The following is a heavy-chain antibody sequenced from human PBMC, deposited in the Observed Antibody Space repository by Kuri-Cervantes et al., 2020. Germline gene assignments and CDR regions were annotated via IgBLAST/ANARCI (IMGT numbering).Heavy chain of an antibody. J-gene: IGHJ5*02. D-gene: IGHD4-11*01. CDR3: AHSSKRPGFDP. V-gene: IGHV2-5*02. Sequence: SGPSLVNPPHPLTLTCTFSGFALHTRGVGVGWVRQPPVKAPEWLALIYWDDDKRYSPSLKSRLTITKDTSKNQVVLTMTNMDPVDTATYYCAHSSKRPGFDPWGQGTLVTVSS. CDR2: IYWDDDK. CDR1: GFALHTRGVG.